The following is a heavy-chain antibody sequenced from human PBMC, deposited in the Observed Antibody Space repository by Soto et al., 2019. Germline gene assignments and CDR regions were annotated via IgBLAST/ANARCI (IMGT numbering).Heavy chain of an antibody. D-gene: IGHD2-2*01. V-gene: IGHV1-46*03. Sequence: ASVKVSCKASGYTFTSYYMRWVRQAPGQGLEWMGIIHPSGGSTSYAQKFQGRVTMTRDTSTSTVYMELSSLRSEDTAVYYCARARGYCSSTSCYTNYYYYYMDVWGKGTTVTVSS. J-gene: IGHJ6*03. CDR1: GYTFTSYY. CDR2: IHPSGGST. CDR3: ARARGYCSSTSCYTNYYYYYMDV.